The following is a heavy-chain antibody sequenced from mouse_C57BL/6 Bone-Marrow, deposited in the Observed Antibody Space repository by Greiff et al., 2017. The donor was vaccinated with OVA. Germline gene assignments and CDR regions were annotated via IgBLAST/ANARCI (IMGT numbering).Heavy chain of an antibody. CDR1: GYTFTDYE. CDR3: ARGATVVAERGYFDY. CDR2: IDPETGGT. V-gene: IGHV1-15*01. D-gene: IGHD1-1*01. Sequence: QVQLQQSGAELVRPGASVTLSCKASGYTFTDYEMHWVKQTPVHGLEWIGAIDPETGGTAYNQKFKGKAILTADKSSSTAYMQLSSLTSEDSAVYYCARGATVVAERGYFDYWGQGTTLTVSS. J-gene: IGHJ2*01.